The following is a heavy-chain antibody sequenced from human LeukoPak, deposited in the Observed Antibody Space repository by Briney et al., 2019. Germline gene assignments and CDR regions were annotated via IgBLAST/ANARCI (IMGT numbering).Heavy chain of an antibody. V-gene: IGHV3-11*04. Sequence: GGSLRLSCAASGFIFGDYYMSWVRQAPGKGLEWLSYIDLSGNVKYYIDSVKGRFTISRDNAKNILYLQMNSLRAEDTAVYHCARDPAPQDWFDSWGQGTLVTVSS. CDR2: IDLSGNVK. CDR1: GFIFGDYY. CDR3: ARDPAPQDWFDS. J-gene: IGHJ5*01.